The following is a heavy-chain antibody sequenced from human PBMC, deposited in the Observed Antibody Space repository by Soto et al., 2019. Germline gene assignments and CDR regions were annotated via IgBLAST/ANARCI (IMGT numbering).Heavy chain of an antibody. CDR1: GGSISSGGYS. Sequence: PSETLSLTCAVSGGSISSGGYSWSWIRQPPGKGLEWIGYIYHSGSTYYNPSLKSRVTISVDRSKNQFSLKLSSVTAADTAVYYCARGGSYYYDSSGYYRRFEAFGIWGQGTMVTVSS. V-gene: IGHV4-30-2*01. J-gene: IGHJ3*02. D-gene: IGHD3-22*01. CDR2: IYHSGST. CDR3: ARGGSYYYDSSGYYRRFEAFGI.